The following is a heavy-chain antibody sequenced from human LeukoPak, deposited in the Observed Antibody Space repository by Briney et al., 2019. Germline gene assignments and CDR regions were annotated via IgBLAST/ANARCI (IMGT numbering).Heavy chain of an antibody. Sequence: PSETLSLTCAVSGGSISSGGYSWSWIRQPPGKGLEWIGYIYHSGSTYYNPSLESRVTISVDRSKNQFSLKLSSVTAADTAVYYCARASYSSSWRWGQGTLVTVSS. D-gene: IGHD6-13*01. CDR2: IYHSGST. V-gene: IGHV4-30-2*01. CDR1: GGSISSGGYS. J-gene: IGHJ4*02. CDR3: ARASYSSSWR.